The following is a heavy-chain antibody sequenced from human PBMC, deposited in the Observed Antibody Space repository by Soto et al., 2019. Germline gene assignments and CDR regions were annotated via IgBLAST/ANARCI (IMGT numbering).Heavy chain of an antibody. V-gene: IGHV3-23*01. J-gene: IGHJ6*03. CDR3: AKDLYTMVRGVNYYYYYMDV. CDR2: ISGSGGST. D-gene: IGHD3-10*01. CDR1: GFTFSSYA. Sequence: GGSLRLSCAASGFTFSSYAMSWVRQAPGKGLEWVSAISGSGGSTYYADSVKGRFTISRDNSKNTLYLQMNSLRAEDTAVYYCAKDLYTMVRGVNYYYYYMDVWGKGTTVTVSS.